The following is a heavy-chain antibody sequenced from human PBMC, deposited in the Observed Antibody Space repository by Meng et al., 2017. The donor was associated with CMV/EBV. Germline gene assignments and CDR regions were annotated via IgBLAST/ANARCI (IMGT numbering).Heavy chain of an antibody. D-gene: IGHD4-17*01. J-gene: IGHJ4*02. Sequence: QLQRTEAAPSLVNPAEPLPLPCTCSCGSIRCCDWRWNRQPAGKGLEWIGRIYTSGSTNYNPSLKSRVTMSVDTSKNQFSLKLSSVTAADTAVYYCARGPEVDYGDYVGLDYWGQGTLVTVSS. V-gene: IGHV4-4*07. CDR1: CGSIRCCD. CDR3: ARGPEVDYGDYVGLDY. CDR2: IYTSGST.